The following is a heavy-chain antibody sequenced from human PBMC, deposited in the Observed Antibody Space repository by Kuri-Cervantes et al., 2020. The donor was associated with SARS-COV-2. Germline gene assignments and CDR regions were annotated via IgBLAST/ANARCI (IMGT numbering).Heavy chain of an antibody. D-gene: IGHD1-26*01. V-gene: IGHV3-30-3*01. CDR1: GFTFGDYA. CDR3: ARSRGGSYHGGFDY. CDR2: ISYDGSNK. Sequence: GESLKISCTASGFTFGDYAMSWVRQAPGKGLEWVAVISYDGSNKYYADSVKGRFTISRDNSKNTLYLQMNSLRAEDTAVYYCARSRGGSYHGGFDYWGQGTLVTVSS. J-gene: IGHJ4*02.